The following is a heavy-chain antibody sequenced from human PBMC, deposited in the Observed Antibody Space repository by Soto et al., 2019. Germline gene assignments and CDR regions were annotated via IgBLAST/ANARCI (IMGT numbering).Heavy chain of an antibody. J-gene: IGHJ4*02. Sequence: SETLSLTCPVSGGSISSYYWSWIRQPPGKGLEWIGYIYYSGSTNYNPSLKSRVTISVDTSKNQFSLKLSSVTAADTAVYYCARAHSQYFDWSLFDYWGQGTLVTVSS. V-gene: IGHV4-59*01. D-gene: IGHD3-9*01. CDR1: GGSISSYY. CDR2: IYYSGST. CDR3: ARAHSQYFDWSLFDY.